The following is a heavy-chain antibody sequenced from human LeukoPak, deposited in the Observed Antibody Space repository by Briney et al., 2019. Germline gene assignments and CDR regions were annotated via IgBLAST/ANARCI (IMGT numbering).Heavy chain of an antibody. V-gene: IGHV1-69*10. CDR3: ARAGGSGSYYNHFDY. CDR1: GGTFSSYA. D-gene: IGHD3-10*01. CDR2: IIPILGTA. J-gene: IGHJ4*02. Sequence: SVKVSCKASGGTFSSYAISWVRQAPGQGLEWMGGIIPILGTANYAQKFQGRVTITADKSTSTAYMELSSLRSEDTAVYYCARAGGSGSYYNHFDYWGQGTLVTVSS.